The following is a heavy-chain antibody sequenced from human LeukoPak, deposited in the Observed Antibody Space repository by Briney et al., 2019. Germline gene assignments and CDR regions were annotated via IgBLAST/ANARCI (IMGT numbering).Heavy chain of an antibody. Sequence: SVKVSCKASGGTFSSYAISWVRQAPGQGLEWMGRIIPILGIANYAQKFQGRVTITADKSTSTAYMELSSLRSEDTAVYYCARDPAAHAYSSGSGEFDYWGQGTLVTVSS. J-gene: IGHJ4*02. CDR2: IIPILGIA. V-gene: IGHV1-69*04. CDR3: ARDPAAHAYSSGSGEFDY. D-gene: IGHD6-19*01. CDR1: GGTFSSYA.